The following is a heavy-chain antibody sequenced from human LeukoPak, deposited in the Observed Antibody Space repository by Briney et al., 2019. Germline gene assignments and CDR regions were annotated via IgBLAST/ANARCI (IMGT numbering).Heavy chain of an antibody. CDR3: VTNWNDSYALY. Sequence: SETLSLTCAVYGGSFSGYYWSWIRQPPGKGLEWIGEINHSGSTNYSPSLKSRVTISVDTSKNQFSLKLSSVTAADTAVYYCVTNWNDSYALYWGQGTLVTVSS. D-gene: IGHD1-20*01. J-gene: IGHJ4*02. CDR1: GGSFSGYY. V-gene: IGHV4-34*01. CDR2: INHSGST.